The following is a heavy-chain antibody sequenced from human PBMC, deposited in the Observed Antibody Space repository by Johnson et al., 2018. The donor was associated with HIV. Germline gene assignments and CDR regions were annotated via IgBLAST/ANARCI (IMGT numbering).Heavy chain of an antibody. Sequence: VQVVESGGGVVQPGGSLRLSCVASGFTFSNAWLSWVRQAAGEGLEWVAFIRYDGSNKYYADSVKGRFTISRDNSKNTLYLQMNSLRAEDTAVYYCAKAFEYSSSSMAFDIWGQGTMVTVSS. CDR3: AKAFEYSSSSMAFDI. J-gene: IGHJ3*02. D-gene: IGHD6-6*01. V-gene: IGHV3-30*02. CDR2: IRYDGSNK. CDR1: GFTFSNAW.